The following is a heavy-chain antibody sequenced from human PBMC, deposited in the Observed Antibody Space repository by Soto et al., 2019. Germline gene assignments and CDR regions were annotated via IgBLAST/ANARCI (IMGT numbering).Heavy chain of an antibody. CDR3: ARPGYSYSKSYYYYYGMDV. V-gene: IGHV1-69*06. CDR1: GGTFSSYA. CDR2: IIPIFGTA. D-gene: IGHD5-18*01. Sequence: QVQLVQSGAEVKKPGSSAKVSCKASGGTFSSYAISWVRQAPGQGLEWMGGIIPIFGTANYAQKFQGRVTITADKSTSTAYMELSSLRSEDTAVYYCARPGYSYSKSYYYYYGMDVWGQGTTVTVSS. J-gene: IGHJ6*02.